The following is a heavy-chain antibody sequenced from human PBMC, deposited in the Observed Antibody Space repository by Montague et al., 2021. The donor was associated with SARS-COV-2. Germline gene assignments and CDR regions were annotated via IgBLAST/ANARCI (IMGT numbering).Heavy chain of an antibody. CDR2: IYYSGNT. CDR1: GGSITSSAYY. Sequence: SETLSLTCTVSGGSITSSAYYWSWIRQSPGKGLEWIGTIYYSGNTYSNPSLKSRVTISMDTSKSQVSLKINSVTAADTAVYFCASLGSPAYCGGDCYLRDYAMDVWGQGTMVTVSS. D-gene: IGHD2-21*02. V-gene: IGHV4-39*01. J-gene: IGHJ6*02. CDR3: ASLGSPAYCGGDCYLRDYAMDV.